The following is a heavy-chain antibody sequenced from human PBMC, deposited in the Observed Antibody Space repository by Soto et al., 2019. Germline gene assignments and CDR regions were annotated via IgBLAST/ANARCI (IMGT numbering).Heavy chain of an antibody. CDR2: IYHSWST. Sequence: SETLSLTCAVSGGSISSSNWWSWVRQPPGKGLEWIGEIYHSWSTNYNPSLKSRVTISVEKSKNQFSLKLSSVTAPETAVYYCARGNRIQLVLCFYYRGQGTLV. D-gene: IGHD5-18*01. CDR1: GGSISSSNW. J-gene: IGHJ4*02. CDR3: ARGNRIQLVLCFYY. V-gene: IGHV4-4*02.